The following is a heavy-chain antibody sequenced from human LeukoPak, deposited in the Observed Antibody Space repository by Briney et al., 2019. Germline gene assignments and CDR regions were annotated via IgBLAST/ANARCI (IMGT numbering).Heavy chain of an antibody. V-gene: IGHV3-53*01. Sequence: GGSLRLSCAASGFTVSSNYMSWVRRAPGKGLEWVSVIYSGGSTYYADSVKGRFTISRDFSRNTVFLQMNSLRAEDTAVYYCAKDRGYGDYTRVDDAFDIWGQGTLVTVSS. CDR2: IYSGGST. D-gene: IGHD4-17*01. CDR3: AKDRGYGDYTRVDDAFDI. J-gene: IGHJ3*02. CDR1: GFTVSSNY.